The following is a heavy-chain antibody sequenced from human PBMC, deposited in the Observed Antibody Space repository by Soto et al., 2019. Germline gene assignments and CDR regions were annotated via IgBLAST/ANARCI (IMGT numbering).Heavy chain of an antibody. J-gene: IGHJ6*02. Sequence: GGSLRLSCAASGFTFSSYAMHWVRQAPGKGLEWVAVISYDGSNKYYADSVKGRFTISRDNSKNTLYLQMNSLRAEDTAVYYCASRGLGGVPAARELDYYYYGMDVWGQGTTVTVSS. CDR3: ASRGLGGVPAARELDYYYYGMDV. V-gene: IGHV3-30-3*01. D-gene: IGHD2-2*01. CDR2: ISYDGSNK. CDR1: GFTFSSYA.